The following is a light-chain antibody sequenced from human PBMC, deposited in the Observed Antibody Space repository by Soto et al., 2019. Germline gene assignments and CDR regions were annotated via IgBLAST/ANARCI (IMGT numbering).Light chain of an antibody. Sequence: PGERATLSCRASQSVSSYLAWYQQKPGQAPRLLIYDASNRATGIPARFSGSGSGTDFTLTISSLEPEDFAVYYCQQRSNWPPTFGQGTKVDI. V-gene: IGKV3-11*01. CDR2: DAS. J-gene: IGKJ1*01. CDR1: QSVSSY. CDR3: QQRSNWPPT.